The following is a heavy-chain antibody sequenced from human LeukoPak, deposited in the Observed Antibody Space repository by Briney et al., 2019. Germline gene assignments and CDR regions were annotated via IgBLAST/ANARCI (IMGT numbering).Heavy chain of an antibody. CDR1: GYTFTGYY. Sequence: ASVKVSCKASGYTFTGYYMHWVRQAPGQGLEWMGWNNPNSGGTNYAQKFQGRVTMTRDTSISTAYMELSRLRSDDTVVYYCARTVGANDAFDIWGQGTMVTVSS. V-gene: IGHV1-2*02. CDR2: NNPNSGGT. J-gene: IGHJ3*02. D-gene: IGHD1-26*01. CDR3: ARTVGANDAFDI.